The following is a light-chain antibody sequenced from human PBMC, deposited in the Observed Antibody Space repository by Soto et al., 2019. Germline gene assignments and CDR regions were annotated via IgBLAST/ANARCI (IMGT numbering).Light chain of an antibody. CDR2: GAS. CDR1: QSVSSSY. V-gene: IGKV3-20*01. J-gene: IGKJ1*01. CDR3: QQYGSSPRT. Sequence: ENVLTQSPGTLSFSPGERATLSRRASQSVSSSYLAWYQQKPGQAPRLLIYGASSRATGIPDRFSGSGSGTDFTLTISRLEPEDFAVYYCQQYGSSPRTFGQGTKVDIK.